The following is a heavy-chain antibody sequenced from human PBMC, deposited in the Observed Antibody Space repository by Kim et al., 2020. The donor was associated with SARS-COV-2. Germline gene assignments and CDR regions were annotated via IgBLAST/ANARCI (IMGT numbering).Heavy chain of an antibody. CDR3: ASPGKGWTPDAFDI. D-gene: IGHD2-15*01. CDR1: GGTFSSYA. J-gene: IGHJ3*02. V-gene: IGHV1-69*13. CDR2: IIPIFGTA. Sequence: SVKVSCKASGGTFSSYAISWVRQAPGQGLEWMGGIIPIFGTANYAQKFQGRVTITADESTSTAYMELSSLRSEDTAVYYCASPGKGWTPDAFDIWGQGTMVTVSS.